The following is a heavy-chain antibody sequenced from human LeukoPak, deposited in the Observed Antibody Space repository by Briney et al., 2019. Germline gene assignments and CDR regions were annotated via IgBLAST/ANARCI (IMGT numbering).Heavy chain of an antibody. CDR3: AREVGGHYDSSLNFDY. J-gene: IGHJ4*02. Sequence: PGGSLRLSCAASGFTFSSYEMNWVRQAPGKGLEWVSYISSSGSTIYYADSVKGRFTISRDNAKNSLYLQMNSLRAEDTAVYYCAREVGGHYDSSLNFDYWGQGTLVTVSS. D-gene: IGHD3-22*01. V-gene: IGHV3-48*03. CDR1: GFTFSSYE. CDR2: ISSSGSTI.